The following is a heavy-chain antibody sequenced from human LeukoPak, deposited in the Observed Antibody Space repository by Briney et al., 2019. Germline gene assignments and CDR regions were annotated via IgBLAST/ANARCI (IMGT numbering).Heavy chain of an antibody. CDR3: AKDYYGSGSPNNWFDP. J-gene: IGHJ5*02. CDR1: GFTFSNYG. D-gene: IGHD3-10*01. CDR2: IRYDGGSI. Sequence: GGSLRLSCAPSGFTFSNYGIHWVRQAPGKGLEWVAFIRYDGGSIYYADSVKGRFTISRDNSRNTLFLQMNSLRTEDTAVYYCAKDYYGSGSPNNWFDPWGQGTLVTVSS. V-gene: IGHV3-30*02.